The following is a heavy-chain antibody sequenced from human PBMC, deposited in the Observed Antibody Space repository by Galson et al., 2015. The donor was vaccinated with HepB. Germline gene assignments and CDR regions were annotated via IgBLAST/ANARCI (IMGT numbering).Heavy chain of an antibody. CDR1: GFTFSSYG. J-gene: IGHJ4*02. V-gene: IGHV3-33*01. Sequence: SLRLSCAASGFTFSSYGMHWVRQAPGKGLEWVAVIWYDGSNKYYADSVKGRFTIPRDSAKNTLYLQMNSLRAEDTAVYYCARDRGDIVGATGIDYWGQGTLVTVSS. D-gene: IGHD1-26*01. CDR2: IWYDGSNK. CDR3: ARDRGDIVGATGIDY.